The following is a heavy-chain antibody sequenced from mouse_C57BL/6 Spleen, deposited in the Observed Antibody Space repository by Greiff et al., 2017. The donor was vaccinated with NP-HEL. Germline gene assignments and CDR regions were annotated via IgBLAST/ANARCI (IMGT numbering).Heavy chain of an antibody. D-gene: IGHD3-2*02. CDR2: INPNNGGT. CDR3: ARQAVIRNYLDY. V-gene: IGHV1-22*01. Sequence: EVQLQQSGPELVKPGASVKMSCKASGYTFTDYNMHWVKQSHGKSLEWIGYINPNNGGTSYNQKFKGKATLTVNKSSSTAYMELRSLTSEDSAVYYCARQAVIRNYLDYWGQGTTLTVSS. CDR1: GYTFTDYN. J-gene: IGHJ2*01.